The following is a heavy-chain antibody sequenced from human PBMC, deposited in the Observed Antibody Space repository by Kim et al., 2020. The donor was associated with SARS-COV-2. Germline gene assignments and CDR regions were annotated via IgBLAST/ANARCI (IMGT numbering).Heavy chain of an antibody. V-gene: IGHV3-48*02. CDR1: GFTFSTHD. CDR3: ARHFQSTYGDYPRTPDY. J-gene: IGHJ4*02. Sequence: GGSLRLSCAASGFTFSTHDMNWVRQAPGKGLEWVSFISSSSSTIYYADSVKGRFTISRDNARNSVFLQMNSLRDEDSAVYYCARHFQSTYGDYPRTPDYWGQGTLVTVSS. CDR2: ISSSSSTI. D-gene: IGHD4-17*01.